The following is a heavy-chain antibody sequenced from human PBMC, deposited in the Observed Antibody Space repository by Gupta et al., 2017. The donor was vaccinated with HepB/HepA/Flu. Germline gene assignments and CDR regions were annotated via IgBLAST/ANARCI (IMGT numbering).Heavy chain of an antibody. CDR1: GFTFSSYG. D-gene: IGHD4-23*01. Sequence: QVQLVESGGGVVQPGRSLRLSCAASGFTFSSYGLHWVRQAPGKGLEWVAVIWYDGSNKYYADSVKGRFTISRDNSKNTLYLQMNSLRAEDTAVYYCARDSTVVPGDYWGQGTLVTVSS. J-gene: IGHJ4*02. V-gene: IGHV3-33*01. CDR2: IWYDGSNK. CDR3: ARDSTVVPGDY.